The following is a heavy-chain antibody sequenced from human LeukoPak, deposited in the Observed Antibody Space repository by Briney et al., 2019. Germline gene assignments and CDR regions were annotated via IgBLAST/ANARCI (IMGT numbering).Heavy chain of an antibody. D-gene: IGHD1-26*01. V-gene: IGHV1-18*01. Sequence: ASVKVSCKASGYTFTSNGISWVRQAPGQGLEWMGWISAYNGNTNYAQKYQGRATMTTDTSTSTAYMELRSLRSDDTAVYYCARDSARPVGATGPAFDYWGQGTLVTVSS. CDR2: ISAYNGNT. CDR3: ARDSARPVGATGPAFDY. CDR1: GYTFTSNG. J-gene: IGHJ4*02.